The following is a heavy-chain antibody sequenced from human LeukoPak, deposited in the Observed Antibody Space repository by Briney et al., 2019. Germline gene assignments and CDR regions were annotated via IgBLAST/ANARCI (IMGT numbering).Heavy chain of an antibody. CDR1: GFTFSSYA. V-gene: IGHV3-21*01. CDR2: ISSSSNNI. D-gene: IGHD2-2*01. Sequence: GGSLRLSCAASGFTFSSYAMSWVRQAPGKGLEWVSSISSSSNNINYADSVKGRFTISRDNAMNSVHLQMNSLRVEDTAVYYCARGYQRPDYWGQGTLITVSS. CDR3: ARGYQRPDY. J-gene: IGHJ4*02.